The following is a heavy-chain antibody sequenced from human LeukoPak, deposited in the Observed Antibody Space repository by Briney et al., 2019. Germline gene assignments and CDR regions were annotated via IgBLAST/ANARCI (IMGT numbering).Heavy chain of an antibody. CDR1: GYTLTELS. D-gene: IGHD3-10*01. Sequence: ASVKVSCKVSGYTLTELSMHWVRQAPGKGLEWMGGFDPEDGETIYAQKFQGRVTMTEDTSTDTACMELSSLRSEDTAVYYCATASGSYSNWFDPWGQGTLVTVSS. CDR3: ATASGSYSNWFDP. CDR2: FDPEDGET. V-gene: IGHV1-24*01. J-gene: IGHJ5*02.